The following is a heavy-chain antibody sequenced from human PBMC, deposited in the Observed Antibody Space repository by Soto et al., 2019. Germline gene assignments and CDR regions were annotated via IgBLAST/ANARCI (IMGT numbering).Heavy chain of an antibody. D-gene: IGHD6-6*01. CDR3: ARDPPRGIEYSSSSLAPTGNDI. Sequence: PGGSLRLSCAASGFTFSSYSMNWVRQAPGKGLEWVSSISSSSSYIYYADSVKGRFTISRDNAKNSLYLQMNSLRAEDTTVYYCARDPPRGIEYSSSSLAPTGNDIWGQGTMVTVSS. J-gene: IGHJ3*02. CDR2: ISSSSSYI. V-gene: IGHV3-21*01. CDR1: GFTFSSYS.